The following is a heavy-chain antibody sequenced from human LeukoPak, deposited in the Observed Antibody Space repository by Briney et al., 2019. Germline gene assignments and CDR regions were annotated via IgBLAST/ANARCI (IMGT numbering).Heavy chain of an antibody. CDR3: ARGIRGGNSVGSLDY. V-gene: IGHV4-39*07. D-gene: IGHD4-23*01. Sequence: SETLSLTCTVSGGSISSSSYYWGWIRQPPGKGLEWIGSIYYSGSTYYNPSLKSRVTISVDTSKNQFSLKLSSVTAADTAVYYCARGIRGGNSVGSLDYWGQGTLVTVSS. CDR2: IYYSGST. J-gene: IGHJ4*02. CDR1: GGSISSSSYY.